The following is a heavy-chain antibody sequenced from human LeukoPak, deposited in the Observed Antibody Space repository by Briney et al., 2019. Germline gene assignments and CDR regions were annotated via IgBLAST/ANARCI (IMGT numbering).Heavy chain of an antibody. CDR3: ARDHCSGGSCYWFDP. J-gene: IGHJ5*02. Sequence: GALRPSCAASGFPFSDYYMSWIRRAPGKGLEWVSYISCSGSTIYYADSVKGRFTISRDKAKNSLYLQMNSLRAEDTAVYYCARDHCSGGSCYWFDPWGQGTLVTVSS. V-gene: IGHV3-11*04. CDR2: ISCSGSTI. CDR1: GFPFSDYY. D-gene: IGHD2-15*01.